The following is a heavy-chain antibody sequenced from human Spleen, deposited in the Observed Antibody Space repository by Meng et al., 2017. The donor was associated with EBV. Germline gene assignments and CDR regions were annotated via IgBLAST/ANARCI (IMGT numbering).Heavy chain of an antibody. CDR2: INTETGSP. CDR1: GYTLSSHA. CDR3: ARNVGGGSYYFY. Sequence: QVQLVQSGSELKKPGASVKVSCKAFGYTLSSHAMNWVRQAPGQGLEWMGWINTETGSPMYAQDFTGRFVFSLDTSVNTAYLQINSLRAEDTAVYYCARNVGGGSYYFYWGQGTLVTASS. V-gene: IGHV7-4-1*02. D-gene: IGHD1-26*01. J-gene: IGHJ4*02.